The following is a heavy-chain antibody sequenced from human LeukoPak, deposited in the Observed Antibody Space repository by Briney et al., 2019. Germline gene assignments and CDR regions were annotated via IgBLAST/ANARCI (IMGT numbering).Heavy chain of an antibody. D-gene: IGHD3-22*01. J-gene: IGHJ4*02. V-gene: IGHV4-59*01. CDR2: VYSSGST. CDR3: ARDFDSSGRIDY. CDR1: GVSMSRFY. Sequence: SETLSLTCNVSGVSMSRFYWSWIRQPPGKGLEWIGYVYSSGSTSYNPSLKNRVSMSIDTSENQFSLKLTSVTAADTAVFYCARDFDSSGRIDYWGQGMLVTVSS.